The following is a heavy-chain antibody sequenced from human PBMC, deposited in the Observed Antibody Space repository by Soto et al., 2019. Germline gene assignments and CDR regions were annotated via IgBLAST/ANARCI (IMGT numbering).Heavy chain of an antibody. J-gene: IGHJ4*02. Sequence: QVQLVQSGAEVKKPGASVKVSCKASGYTFTSYYMHWVRQAPGQGLEWMGIINPSGGSTSYAQKFKGRVTMTRDTSTSTVYMELSSLRSEDTAVYYCAREFGIAAAGADFDYWGQGTLVTVSS. CDR2: INPSGGST. CDR1: GYTFTSYY. D-gene: IGHD6-13*01. V-gene: IGHV1-46*01. CDR3: AREFGIAAAGADFDY.